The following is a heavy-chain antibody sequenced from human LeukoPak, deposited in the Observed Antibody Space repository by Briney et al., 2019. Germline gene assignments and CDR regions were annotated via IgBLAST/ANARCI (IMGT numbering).Heavy chain of an antibody. J-gene: IGHJ4*02. CDR2: ISGDGGST. CDR3: ARESESSGWYDY. Sequence: GGSLGLSCAGPGFMFHDYAIHWVRQAPGKGLEWVSLISGDGGSTFYADSVKGRFTISRDNSKNSLYLQMNSLRSDDTGLYYCARESESSGWYDYWGQGTLVTVSS. V-gene: IGHV3-43*02. D-gene: IGHD6-19*01. CDR1: GFMFHDYA.